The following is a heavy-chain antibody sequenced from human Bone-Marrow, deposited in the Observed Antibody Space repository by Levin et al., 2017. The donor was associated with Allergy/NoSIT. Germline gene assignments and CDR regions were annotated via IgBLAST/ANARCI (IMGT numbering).Heavy chain of an antibody. CDR1: GFTFSRFW. J-gene: IGHJ4*02. Sequence: QPGGSLRLSCAASGFTFSRFWMHWVRQVPGKGLVWVAHINSDGSNTNYADSVKGRFTISRDNAKNTLYLQMNSLTAEDTSLYFCARGGCSATSCLDNWGQGTLVTVSS. CDR3: ARGGCSATSCLDN. D-gene: IGHD2-15*01. V-gene: IGHV3-74*01. CDR2: INSDGSNT.